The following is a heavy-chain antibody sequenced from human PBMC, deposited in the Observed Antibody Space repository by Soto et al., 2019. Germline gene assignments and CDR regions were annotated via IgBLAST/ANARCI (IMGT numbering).Heavy chain of an antibody. CDR3: ARGFLYGDYYYYMDV. J-gene: IGHJ6*03. Sequence: QVQLVQSGAEVKKPGSSVKVSCKASGGTFSSYTISWVRQAPGQGLEWMGRIIPILGIANYAQKFQGRVTITADKSTSTDYMELSSLRSEDTAVYYCARGFLYGDYYYYMDVWGKGTTVTVSS. CDR1: GGTFSSYT. CDR2: IIPILGIA. D-gene: IGHD4-17*01. V-gene: IGHV1-69*02.